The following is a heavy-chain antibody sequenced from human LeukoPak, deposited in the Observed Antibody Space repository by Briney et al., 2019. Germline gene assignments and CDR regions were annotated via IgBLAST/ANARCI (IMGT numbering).Heavy chain of an antibody. Sequence: GESLRLSCTGSGFTLSSYAMNWVRRAPGQGLEWVSSIGSSSSDIYYTDSVKGRFTISRDNAKNSLYLQMNSLRAEDTAVYYCVTDYGGSSGAFDIWGQGTMVTVSS. CDR1: GFTLSSYA. D-gene: IGHD4-23*01. J-gene: IGHJ3*02. V-gene: IGHV3-21*01. CDR3: VTDYGGSSGAFDI. CDR2: IGSSSSDI.